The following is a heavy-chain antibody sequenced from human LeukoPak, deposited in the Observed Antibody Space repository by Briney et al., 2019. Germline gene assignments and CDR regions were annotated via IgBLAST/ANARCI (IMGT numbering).Heavy chain of an antibody. Sequence: GGSLRLSCVASGLTFSSYGMHWVRQGPGKGLEWVAFIRYDGSNKYYGDSVKGRFTISRDNSKNTLYLQMNSLRAEDTAVYYCAKGSKGVVFTRDHYMDVWGKGTTVTISS. CDR1: GLTFSSYG. CDR3: AKGSKGVVFTRDHYMDV. CDR2: IRYDGSNK. V-gene: IGHV3-30*02. J-gene: IGHJ6*03. D-gene: IGHD3-3*01.